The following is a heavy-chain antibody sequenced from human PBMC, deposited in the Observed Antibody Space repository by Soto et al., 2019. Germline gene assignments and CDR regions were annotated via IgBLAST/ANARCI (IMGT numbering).Heavy chain of an antibody. D-gene: IGHD5-18*01. CDR1: GFSFSGYG. Sequence: GGSLRLSCAASGFSFSGYGSHWVRQAPGKGLVWVSRIKTDGSSTDYADSVKGRFTISRDNAKNTLYLQMNSLRAEDTAVYYCAKREGNTYGLFHWGQGTLVTVSS. CDR2: IKTDGSST. J-gene: IGHJ4*02. CDR3: AKREGNTYGLFH. V-gene: IGHV3-74*01.